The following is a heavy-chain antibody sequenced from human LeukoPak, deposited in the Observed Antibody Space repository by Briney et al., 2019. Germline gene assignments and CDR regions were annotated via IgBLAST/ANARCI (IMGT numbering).Heavy chain of an antibody. D-gene: IGHD3-10*01. CDR2: IYYSGST. J-gene: IGHJ2*01. CDR3: ARVGDAYYGSGSYFGVWYFDL. V-gene: IGHV4-59*01. CDR1: GGSISSYY. Sequence: SETLSLTCTVSGGSISSYYWSWIRQPPGKGLEWIGYIYYSGSTNYNPSPKSRVTISVDTSKNQFSLKLSSVTAADTAVYYCARVGDAYYGSGSYFGVWYFDLWGRGTLVTVSS.